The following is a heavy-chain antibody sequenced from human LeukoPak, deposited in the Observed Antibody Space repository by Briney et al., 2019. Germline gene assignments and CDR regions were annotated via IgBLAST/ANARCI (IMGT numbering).Heavy chain of an antibody. V-gene: IGHV3-74*01. CDR3: ARAPLGYCSGGSCYGGFNWFDP. CDR2: INSDGSST. D-gene: IGHD2-15*01. CDR1: GFTFSSYW. Sequence: GGSLRLSCAASGFTFSSYWMHWVRQAPGKGLVWVSRINSDGSSTSYAVSVKGRFTISRDNAKNTLYLQMNSLRAEDTAVYYCARAPLGYCSGGSCYGGFNWFDPWGQGTLVTVSS. J-gene: IGHJ5*02.